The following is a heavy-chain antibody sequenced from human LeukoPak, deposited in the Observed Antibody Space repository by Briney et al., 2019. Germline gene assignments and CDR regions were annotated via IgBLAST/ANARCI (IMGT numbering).Heavy chain of an antibody. CDR1: GGSFSGYY. CDR3: ARVQRSGHFDY. V-gene: IGHV4-34*01. Sequence: SETLSLTCAVYGGSFSGYYWSWIRQPPGKGLEWIGEINHSGSTNYNPSLKSRVTISVDTSKNQFSLKLSSVTAADTAVYYCARVQRSGHFDYWGQGTLVTVSS. J-gene: IGHJ4*02. CDR2: INHSGST. D-gene: IGHD2-15*01.